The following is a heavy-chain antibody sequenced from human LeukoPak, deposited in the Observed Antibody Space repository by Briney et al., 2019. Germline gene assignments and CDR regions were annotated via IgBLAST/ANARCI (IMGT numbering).Heavy chain of an antibody. V-gene: IGHV3-23*01. CDR1: GFTFSSSA. J-gene: IGHJ6*03. Sequence: GGSLRLSCTASGFTFSSSAITWVRQAPGKGLEWVSGISGSGSGTYYADFVQGRFTISRDNSKNTMYLEMNSLRAEDTAVYYCAKMNGYMDVWGKGTTVTVSS. CDR3: AKMNGYMDV. D-gene: IGHD1-1*01. CDR2: ISGSGSGT.